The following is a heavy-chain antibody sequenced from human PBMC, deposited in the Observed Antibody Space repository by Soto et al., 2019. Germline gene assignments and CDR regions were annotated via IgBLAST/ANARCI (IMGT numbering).Heavy chain of an antibody. D-gene: IGHD2-15*01. J-gene: IGHJ4*02. CDR3: AKAVVKGQKSWLNYFDR. CDR1: GFTFSSYG. V-gene: IGHV3-9*01. Sequence: AGGSLRLSCAASGFTFSSYGMHWVRQAPGKGLEWVPAISWYSDIIDYGDSVRGRVTTSRDNAKNLVYLQMNSLKVDDTALYSCAKAVVKGQKSWLNYFDRWGQGTQVTVSS. CDR2: ISWYSDII.